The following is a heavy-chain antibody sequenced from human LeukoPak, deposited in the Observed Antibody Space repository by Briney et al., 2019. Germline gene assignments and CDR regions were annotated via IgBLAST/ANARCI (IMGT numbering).Heavy chain of an antibody. D-gene: IGHD3-3*01. CDR2: IYTSGST. Sequence: SETLSLTCSVPAGSINSHYWSWIRQPPGKGLEWIGYIYTSGSTNYNPSLKSRVTISVDTSKNQFSLKLTSVPAADTALYYCARHGYDFWKNYYYYYMDVWGKGTTVTVS. V-gene: IGHV4-4*09. CDR3: ARHGYDFWKNYYYYYMDV. J-gene: IGHJ6*03. CDR1: AGSINSHY.